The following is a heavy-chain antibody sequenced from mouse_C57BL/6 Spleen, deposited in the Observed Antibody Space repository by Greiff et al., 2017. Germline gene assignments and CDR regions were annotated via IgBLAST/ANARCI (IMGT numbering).Heavy chain of an antibody. CDR3: AREDRDTSNYDY. Sequence: QVQLKQPGAELVMPGASVKLSCKASGYTFTSYWMHWVKQRPGQGLEWIGEIDPSDSYTNYNQKFKGKSTLTVDKSSSTAYMQLRSLTSEDSAVYYCAREDRDTSNYDYWGQGTTLTVSS. D-gene: IGHD2-5*01. J-gene: IGHJ2*01. CDR1: GYTFTSYW. V-gene: IGHV1-69*01. CDR2: IDPSDSYT.